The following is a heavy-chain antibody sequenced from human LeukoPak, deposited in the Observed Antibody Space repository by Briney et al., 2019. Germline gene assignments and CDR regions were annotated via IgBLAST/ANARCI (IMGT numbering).Heavy chain of an antibody. CDR2: VFHSGTT. Sequence: SETLSLTCIVSGGSISGSYSYWGWVRQPPGEGLEWIGNVFHSGTTYYSPSLKSRLTTSVDTSKNLLSMRLSSVTAADTAVYCCVRRTDRIRFAMDVWGQGTTVTVSS. V-gene: IGHV4-39*01. CDR3: VRRTDRIRFAMDV. CDR1: GGSISGSYSY. D-gene: IGHD2-8*02. J-gene: IGHJ6*02.